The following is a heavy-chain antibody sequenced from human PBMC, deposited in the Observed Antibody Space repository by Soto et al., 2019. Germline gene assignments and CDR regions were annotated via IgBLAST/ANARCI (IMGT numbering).Heavy chain of an antibody. V-gene: IGHV4-4*02. Sequence: QVQLQESGPGLVKPSGTLSLTCAVSGGSISDNWWSWVRQPPGKGLGWIGESYHTGTTHYNPSLWSRVTISSDKSKHQFSLKLSSVTAADTTVYYCATHIAVPRTRGFDFWGQGTLVTVSS. D-gene: IGHD6-19*01. J-gene: IGHJ4*02. CDR2: SYHTGTT. CDR3: ATHIAVPRTRGFDF. CDR1: GGSISDNW.